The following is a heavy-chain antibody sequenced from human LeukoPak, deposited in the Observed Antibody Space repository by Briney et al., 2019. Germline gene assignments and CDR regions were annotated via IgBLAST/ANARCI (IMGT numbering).Heavy chain of an antibody. CDR2: INWNGGST. V-gene: IGHV3-20*04. Sequence: AGGSLRLSCAASGFTFDDYGMSWVRQAPGKGLEWVSGINWNGGSTGYADSVKGRFTISRDNAKNSLYLQMNSLRAEDTALYYCASNYGSGSYYNGIDYWGRGTLVIVSS. CDR3: ASNYGSGSYYNGIDY. CDR1: GFTFDDYG. D-gene: IGHD3-10*01. J-gene: IGHJ4*02.